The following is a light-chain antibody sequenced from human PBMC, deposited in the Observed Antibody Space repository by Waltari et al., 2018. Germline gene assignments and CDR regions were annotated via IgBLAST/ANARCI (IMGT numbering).Light chain of an antibody. CDR1: STDVGGFDY. J-gene: IGLJ1*01. Sequence: QSALTQRESVTGSRGQSITSYCTGTSTDVGGFDYLSWYQQQPGKAPKRLISDVSKRPSGVSHRFSGSKSGNTASLTISGLQAEDEADYFCSSFSSRSLPFVFGTGTQVTVL. V-gene: IGLV2-14*03. CDR3: SSFSSRSLPFV. CDR2: DVS.